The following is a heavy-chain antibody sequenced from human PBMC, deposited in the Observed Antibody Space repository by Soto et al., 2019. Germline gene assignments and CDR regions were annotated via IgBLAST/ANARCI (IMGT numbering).Heavy chain of an antibody. V-gene: IGHV3-53*01. J-gene: IGHJ5*02. CDR1: GFTLSANY. Sequence: EVQLVESGGGLIQPGGSLSLSCAASGFTLSANYMSWVRQAPGKGLEWVSVIYSDDSTYYADSVKGRFTISRDNSKNTLFLQMNSLRAEDTAVYYCARSYSTSLNWFDPWGQGTLVSVSS. CDR2: IYSDDST. D-gene: IGHD2-2*01. CDR3: ARSYSTSLNWFDP.